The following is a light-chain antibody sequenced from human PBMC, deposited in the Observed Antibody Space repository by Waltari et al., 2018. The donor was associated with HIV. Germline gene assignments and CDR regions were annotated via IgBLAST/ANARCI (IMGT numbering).Light chain of an antibody. CDR2: WAS. Sequence: DIVMTQSPDSLAVSLGERATIHCKSSPNILYSSTNKNFLAWYQQKPGQPPKLLLYWASTRDSGVPDRFSGSGSGTDFTLTISSLQAEDVAIYYCQQYYSTPLTFGGGTKVE. CDR3: QQYYSTPLT. J-gene: IGKJ4*01. V-gene: IGKV4-1*01. CDR1: PNILYSSTNKNF.